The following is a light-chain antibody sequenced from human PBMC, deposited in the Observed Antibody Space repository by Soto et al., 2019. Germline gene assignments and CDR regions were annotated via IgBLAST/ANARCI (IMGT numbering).Light chain of an antibody. CDR3: QQHGRSPIT. V-gene: IGKV3-11*01. CDR2: DAS. CDR1: LNVNTY. J-gene: IGKJ5*01. Sequence: VVLTQSPATLSLSPGERATLSCRASLNVNTYLAWYQQKPGQAPRLLIYDASIRATGIPARFSASGSRTDFPPISSRVAAEYFVVYYCQQHGRSPITFGQGTRLEIK.